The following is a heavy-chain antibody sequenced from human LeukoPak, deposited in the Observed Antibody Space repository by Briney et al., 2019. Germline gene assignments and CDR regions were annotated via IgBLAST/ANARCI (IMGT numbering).Heavy chain of an antibody. J-gene: IGHJ3*02. CDR1: GFTFSSYA. Sequence: GGSLRLSCAASGFTFSSYAMHWVRQAPGKGLEWVAVISYDGSNKYYADSVKGRFTISRDNSKNTLYLQMNSLRAEDTAVYYCARVTIQLWLIGAFDIWGQGTMVTVSS. CDR2: ISYDGSNK. D-gene: IGHD5-18*01. V-gene: IGHV3-30*04. CDR3: ARVTIQLWLIGAFDI.